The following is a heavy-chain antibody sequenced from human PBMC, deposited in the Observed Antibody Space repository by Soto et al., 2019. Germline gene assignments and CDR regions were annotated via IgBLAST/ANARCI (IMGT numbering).Heavy chain of an antibody. D-gene: IGHD5-12*01. Sequence: ASVKVSCKASGYTFTNYAMHWVRQAPGQRLEWMGWINAGNGNTKYSQKFQGRFSISRDNSKNTLYLQMNSLRVDDTAVYYCAKDLNVYSGYHTFDYWGQGTLVTVSS. V-gene: IGHV1-3*01. CDR1: GYTFTNYA. CDR3: AKDLNVYSGYHTFDY. CDR2: INAGNGNT. J-gene: IGHJ4*02.